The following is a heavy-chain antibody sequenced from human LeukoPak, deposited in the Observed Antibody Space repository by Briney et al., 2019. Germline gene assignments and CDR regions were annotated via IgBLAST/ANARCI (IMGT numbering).Heavy chain of an antibody. D-gene: IGHD3-10*01. J-gene: IGHJ5*02. CDR1: GGSISSGSYY. CDR2: IYYSGST. CDR3: ARVNYYANWFDP. Sequence: SETLSLTCTVSGGSISSGSYYWSWIRQHPGKGLEWIGYIYYSGSTYYNPSLKSRVTISVDTSKNQFSLKLSSVTAADTAVYYCARVNYYANWFDPWSQGTLVTVSS. V-gene: IGHV4-31*03.